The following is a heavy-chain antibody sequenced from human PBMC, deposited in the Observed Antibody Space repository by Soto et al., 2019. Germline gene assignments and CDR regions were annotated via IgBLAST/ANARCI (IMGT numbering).Heavy chain of an antibody. CDR1: GFTFSTYA. CDR2: ISGAGVTT. D-gene: IGHD3-16*01. CDR3: AKGVLIEGYYYNYMDV. J-gene: IGHJ6*03. V-gene: IGHV3-23*01. Sequence: GGSLRLSCAASGFTFSTYAMKWVRQAPGKGLEWVSRISGAGVTTYYADSVKGRFTISRANSKDTLYLQMSSLRAEETAVYYCAKGVLIEGYYYNYMDVWGKGTTVTVSS.